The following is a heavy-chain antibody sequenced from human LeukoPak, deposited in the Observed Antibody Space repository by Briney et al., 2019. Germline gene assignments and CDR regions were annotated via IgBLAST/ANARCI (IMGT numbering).Heavy chain of an antibody. J-gene: IGHJ4*02. D-gene: IGHD3-10*01. CDR3: ARDGFPGGSDC. V-gene: IGHV3-74*01. CDR2: IKPDESAI. CDR1: GFTFSAYW. Sequence: GGSLRLSCAASGFTFSAYWMHWVRQAPGKGLVWVSHIKPDESAINYADSVKGRFTISRDNAKNTLYLQMNSLTAEDTAVYYCARDGFPGGSDCWGQGTLVTVSS.